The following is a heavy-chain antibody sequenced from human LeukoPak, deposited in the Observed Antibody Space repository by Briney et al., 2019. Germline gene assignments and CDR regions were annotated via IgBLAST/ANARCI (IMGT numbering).Heavy chain of an antibody. CDR3: ARAPARLQTGGKDDY. V-gene: IGHV1-2*02. J-gene: IGHJ4*02. D-gene: IGHD1-14*01. CDR1: GYTFTGYY. Sequence: ASVKVSCKASGYTFTGYYMHRVRQAPGQGLEWMGWINPNSGGTNYAQKFQGRVTMTRDTSISTAYMELSRLRSDDTAVYYCARAPARLQTGGKDDYWGQGTLVTVSS. CDR2: INPNSGGT.